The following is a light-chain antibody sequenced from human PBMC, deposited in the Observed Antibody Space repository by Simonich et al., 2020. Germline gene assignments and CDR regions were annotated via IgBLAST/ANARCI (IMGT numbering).Light chain of an antibody. CDR3: QTWGTGIQV. CDR2: LNSDGSH. J-gene: IGLJ3*02. V-gene: IGLV4-69*01. CDR1: SGHSSYA. Sequence: QLVLTQSPSASASLGASVKLTCTLCSGHSSYAIAWHQQQPEKGPRYLMKLNSDGSHSKGDGIPDRFSGSSSGAERYLTISSLQSEDEADYYCQTWGTGIQVFGGGTKLTVL.